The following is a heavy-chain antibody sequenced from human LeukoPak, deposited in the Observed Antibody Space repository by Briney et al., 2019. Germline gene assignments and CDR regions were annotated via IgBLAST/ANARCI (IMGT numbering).Heavy chain of an antibody. CDR2: MYYSGST. CDR1: GDSINSHH. CDR3: ARDTYDYYFDP. Sequence: PSETLSLTCTVSGDSINSHHWNWIRQPPGKGLEWIGYMYYSGSTKYNPSLKSRAAMSIDTSKNQFSLKLSSVTAADTAVYYCARDTYDYYFDPWGQGTLVTVSS. J-gene: IGHJ5*02. D-gene: IGHD5-12*01. V-gene: IGHV4-59*11.